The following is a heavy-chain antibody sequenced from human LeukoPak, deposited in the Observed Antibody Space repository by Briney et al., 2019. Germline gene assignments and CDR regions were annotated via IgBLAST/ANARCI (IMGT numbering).Heavy chain of an antibody. CDR2: INPNSGGT. CDR1: GYTFTGYY. Sequence: ASVKVSCKASGYTFTGYYMHWVRQAPGQGLEWMGWINPNSGGTNYAQKFQGRVTMTRDTSINTAYMELSSLRSEDTAVYYCARIRKNYYDSSGYYFDYWGQGTLVTVSS. V-gene: IGHV1-2*02. J-gene: IGHJ4*02. CDR3: ARIRKNYYDSSGYYFDY. D-gene: IGHD3-22*01.